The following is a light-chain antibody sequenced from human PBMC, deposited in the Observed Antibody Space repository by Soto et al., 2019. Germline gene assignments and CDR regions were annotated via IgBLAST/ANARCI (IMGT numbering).Light chain of an antibody. V-gene: IGKV1-39*01. Sequence: IQMTQSASSLSVSLGDRVTITWRASERSRDYLNGYQHKPVKSPNLRNYSASSLQSGVPSRFSGGGYGTDFNLTISSLQTEDFATYYCQQSYNIPRTFGQGTRLEIK. CDR2: SAS. CDR3: QQSYNIPRT. J-gene: IGKJ5*01. CDR1: ERSRDY.